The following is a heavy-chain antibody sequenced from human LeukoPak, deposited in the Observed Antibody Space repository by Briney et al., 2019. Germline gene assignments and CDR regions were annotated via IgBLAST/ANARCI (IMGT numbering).Heavy chain of an antibody. CDR3: ARDGDYSYQYYYYMDV. D-gene: IGHD4-17*01. CDR1: GFTVSSSY. J-gene: IGHJ6*03. V-gene: IGHV3-53*01. Sequence: PGGSLRLSCAASGFTVSSSYMSWVRQAPGKGLECVSLIYSGGSTYYAASVKGRFTISRDNSKTSLYLQMNSLRAEDTAVYYCARDGDYSYQYYYYMDVWGKGTTVTVSS. CDR2: IYSGGST.